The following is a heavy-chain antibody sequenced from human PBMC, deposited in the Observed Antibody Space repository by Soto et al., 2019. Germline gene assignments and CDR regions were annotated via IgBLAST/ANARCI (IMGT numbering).Heavy chain of an antibody. J-gene: IGHJ6*03. CDR2: INHSGST. CDR1: GGSFSGYY. CDR3: ARGGGSYYMDV. Sequence: ETLSLTCAVYGGSFSGYYWSWIRQPPGKGLEWIGEINHSGSTNYNPSLKSRVTISVDTSKNQFSLKLSSVTAADTAVYFCARGGGSYYMDVSDKGTTVTV. D-gene: IGHD1-26*01. V-gene: IGHV4-34*01.